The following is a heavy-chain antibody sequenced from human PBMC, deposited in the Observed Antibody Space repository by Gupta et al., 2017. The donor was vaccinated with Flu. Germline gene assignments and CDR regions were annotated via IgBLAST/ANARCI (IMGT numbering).Heavy chain of an antibody. V-gene: IGHV3-23*01. Sequence: EVQLLESGGGLVQPGGSLRLSCAASGFTFSTFGMTWVRQAPGKGLEWVSATSGSGGTTSYADSVKGRFTISRDNSKNTLYLQMNSLRAGDTAVYYCAKGFCSSTSCFEGLVDYWGQGTLVTVSS. CDR3: AKGFCSSTSCFEGLVDY. CDR1: GFTFSTFG. CDR2: TSGSGGTT. J-gene: IGHJ4*02. D-gene: IGHD2-2*01.